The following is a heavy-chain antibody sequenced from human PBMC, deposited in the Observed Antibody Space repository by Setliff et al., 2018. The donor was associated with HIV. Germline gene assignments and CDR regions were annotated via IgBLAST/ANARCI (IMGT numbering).Heavy chain of an antibody. D-gene: IGHD6-13*01. Sequence: RASETLSLTCAVSGYSISSAYYWGWIRQPPGKGLEWIGSFYHDGSAQYNSVSSYYNPSLKSRVSISADMSKNKFSLKMTSVTAADTALYYCARLAAAGTYDSDYWGQGTLVTVSS. CDR3: ARLAAAGTYDSDY. CDR1: GYSISSAYY. V-gene: IGHV4-38-2*01. J-gene: IGHJ4*02. CDR2: FYHDGSAQYNSVSS.